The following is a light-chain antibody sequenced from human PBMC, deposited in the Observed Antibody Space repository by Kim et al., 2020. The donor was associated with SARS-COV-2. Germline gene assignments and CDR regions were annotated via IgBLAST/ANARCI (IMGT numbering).Light chain of an antibody. Sequence: DIQMTQSPSTLSAYVGDRVTITGRASQSISSSLAWYQQKPGKAPKVLIYDVSSLQSGVPSRFSGSGSGTDFTLTISSLQPDDFATYYCQQYTSYYPTFGGGTKVDIK. J-gene: IGKJ4*01. CDR2: DVS. CDR3: QQYTSYYPT. V-gene: IGKV1-5*01. CDR1: QSISSS.